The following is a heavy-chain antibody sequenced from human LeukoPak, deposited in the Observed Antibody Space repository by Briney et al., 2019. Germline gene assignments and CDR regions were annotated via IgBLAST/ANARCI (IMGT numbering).Heavy chain of an antibody. CDR1: GFTFNSFD. J-gene: IGHJ6*03. CDR3: ARGPPRGKYYYMDV. CDR2: IGTASDT. V-gene: IGHV3-13*01. Sequence: GSLRLSCAASGFTFNSFDMHWVRQPTGQGLEWVSTIGTASDTYYPGSVEGRFTLSRDNAKNSLYLQMNSLTAGDTAVYYCARGPPRGKYYYMDVWGKGTTVTVSS. D-gene: IGHD1-1*01.